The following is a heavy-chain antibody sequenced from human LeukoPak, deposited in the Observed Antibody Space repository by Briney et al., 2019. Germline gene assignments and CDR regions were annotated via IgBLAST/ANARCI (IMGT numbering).Heavy chain of an antibody. CDR3: ASTRGGVAVSGRGDFDI. Sequence: SETLSLTCGVSGASISSYYWSWIRQSPGKGLEWIGYIHHSGSTDYHPSLKGRVTISADTSQSQFSLSLTSVTAADTAVYFCASTRGGVAVSGRGDFDISGQGTVVTVSP. D-gene: IGHD6-19*01. J-gene: IGHJ3*02. V-gene: IGHV4-4*09. CDR2: IHHSGST. CDR1: GASISSYY.